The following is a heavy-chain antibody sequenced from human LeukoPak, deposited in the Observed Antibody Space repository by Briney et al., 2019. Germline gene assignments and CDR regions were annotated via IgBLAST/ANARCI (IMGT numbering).Heavy chain of an antibody. Sequence: GGSLSLSCAASGFTFSSYSMNWARHAPGKGREWVSYISSSSSTIYYADSVKGRFTISRDNAKNSLYLQMNSLRAEDTAVYYCARDLHSVGEYYFDYWGQGTLVTVSS. CDR2: ISSSSSTI. J-gene: IGHJ4*02. CDR1: GFTFSSYS. CDR3: ARDLHSVGEYYFDY. D-gene: IGHD3-10*01. V-gene: IGHV3-48*01.